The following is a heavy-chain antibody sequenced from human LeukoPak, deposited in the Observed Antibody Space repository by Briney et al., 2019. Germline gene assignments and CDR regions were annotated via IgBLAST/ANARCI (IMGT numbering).Heavy chain of an antibody. CDR2: IIPIFGTA. V-gene: IGHV1-69*13. CDR1: GGTFSSYA. CDR3: AKDYCSGGSCYSDQTHAFDI. Sequence: SVKVSCKASGGTFSSYAISWVRQAPGQGLKWMGGIIPIFGTANYAQKFQGRVTITADESTSTAYMELSSLRSEDTAVYYCAKDYCSGGSCYSDQTHAFDIWGQGTMVTVSS. D-gene: IGHD2-15*01. J-gene: IGHJ3*02.